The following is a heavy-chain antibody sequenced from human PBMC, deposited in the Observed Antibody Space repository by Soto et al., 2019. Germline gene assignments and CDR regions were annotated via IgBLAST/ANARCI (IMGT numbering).Heavy chain of an antibody. CDR1: GGSISSYY. CDR3: ASTHIGVVTDALDI. D-gene: IGHD2-21*02. CDR2: IYYSGTT. J-gene: IGHJ3*02. Sequence: PSDTLSLTCTLAGGSISSYYCSWIRHPPVKLLDLIVYIYYSGTTNYNPSLKSRVTISVDTSKNQFSLKLSSVTAADTAVYYCASTHIGVVTDALDIGGKGIRPTSPQ. V-gene: IGHV4-59*01.